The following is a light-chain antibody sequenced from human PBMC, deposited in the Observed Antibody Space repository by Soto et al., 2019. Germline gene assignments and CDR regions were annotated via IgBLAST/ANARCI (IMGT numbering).Light chain of an antibody. CDR1: QDISSW. J-gene: IGKJ4*01. CDR2: AAS. V-gene: IGKV1-12*01. CDR3: QQANSFPLT. Sequence: DIQMTQSPSSVSASVGDRVTITCRASQDISSWLAWYQQKPGIAPKLLIYAASSLQSGVPSRFSGSGSGTYFTLTISSLQSEDFAAYYCQQANSFPLTFGGGTKVEMK.